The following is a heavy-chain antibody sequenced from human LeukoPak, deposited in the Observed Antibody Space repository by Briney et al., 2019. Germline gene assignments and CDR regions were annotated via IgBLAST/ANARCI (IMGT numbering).Heavy chain of an antibody. CDR3: ARGGYRDYYGSGHNYYYYGMDV. CDR2: IGTAGDT. J-gene: IGHJ6*02. D-gene: IGHD3-10*01. Sequence: GGSLRLSCAASGFTFSSYDMHWVRQATGKGLEWVSAIGTAGDTYYPGSVKGRFTISRENARNSLYLQMNSLRAGDTAVYYCARGGYRDYYGSGHNYYYYGMDVWGQGTTVTVSS. V-gene: IGHV3-13*01. CDR1: GFTFSSYD.